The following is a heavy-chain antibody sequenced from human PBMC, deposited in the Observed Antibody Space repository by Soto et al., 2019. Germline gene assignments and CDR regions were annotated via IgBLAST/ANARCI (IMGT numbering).Heavy chain of an antibody. D-gene: IGHD6-19*01. CDR1: GFTFTSYA. CDR3: AKSRDISGWEVFDY. Sequence: EVQVLESGGGLEQPGGSLRLSCAASGFTFTSYAMSWVRQAPGKGLEWVSAISGSGDTTSYADSVKGRFTISRDNSKNPLSLQVNSLRAEDTAVNYCAKSRDISGWEVFDYWGQGTLVTVAS. V-gene: IGHV3-23*01. J-gene: IGHJ4*02. CDR2: ISGSGDTT.